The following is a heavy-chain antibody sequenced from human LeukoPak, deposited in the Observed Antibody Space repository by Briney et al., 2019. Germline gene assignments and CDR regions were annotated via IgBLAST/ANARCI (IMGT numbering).Heavy chain of an antibody. CDR2: ISAYNGNA. V-gene: IGHV1-18*04. CDR3: VRYFDWPRPFDY. Sequence: GASVKVSCKASGYTFTSYGISWGRQAPGQGLEWMGGISAYNGNANYAQNLQGRVTMTTDTSTSTAYMELRSLRSDDTAVYYCVRYFDWPRPFDYWGQGTLVTVSS. CDR1: GYTFTSYG. D-gene: IGHD3-9*01. J-gene: IGHJ4*02.